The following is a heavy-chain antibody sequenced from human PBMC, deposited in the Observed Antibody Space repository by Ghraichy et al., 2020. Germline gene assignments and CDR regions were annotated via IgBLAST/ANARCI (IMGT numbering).Heavy chain of an antibody. D-gene: IGHD3-22*01. CDR2: ISGSGGST. CDR1: GFTFSSYA. Sequence: GESLNISCAASGFTFSSYAMSWVRQAPGKGLEWVSAISGSGGSTYYADSVKGRFTISRDNSKNTLYLQMNSLRAEDTAVYYCANNYYYDSSGTAGPNFDYWGQGTLVTVSS. V-gene: IGHV3-23*01. CDR3: ANNYYYDSSGTAGPNFDY. J-gene: IGHJ4*02.